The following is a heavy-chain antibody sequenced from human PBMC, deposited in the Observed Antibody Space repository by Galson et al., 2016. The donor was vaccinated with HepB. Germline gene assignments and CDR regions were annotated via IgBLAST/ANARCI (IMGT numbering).Heavy chain of an antibody. D-gene: IGHD7-27*01. Sequence: SLRLSCAASGFPFSYRAMHWVRQAPGKGLEWVALISYDENHISYADSVKGRFTISRDKSKNTLYLQMNSLRAEDTAVYYCAKDGRATLTGDHFDHWGQGTLVTVSS. CDR2: ISYDENHI. CDR1: GFPFSYRA. V-gene: IGHV3-30*18. CDR3: AKDGRATLTGDHFDH. J-gene: IGHJ4*02.